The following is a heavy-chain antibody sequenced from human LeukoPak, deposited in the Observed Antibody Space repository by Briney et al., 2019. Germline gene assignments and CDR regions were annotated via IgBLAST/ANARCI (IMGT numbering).Heavy chain of an antibody. D-gene: IGHD6-19*01. V-gene: IGHV4-39*07. Sequence: PSETLSLTCSVSGDSIIGYYWGWIRQPPGKGLEWIGNIYYTGNTYYNSSLKSRVTISLDTSKNQFSLKLSSVTAADTAVYYCARVGQWLATDYWGQGTLVTVSS. CDR2: IYYTGNT. CDR1: GDSIIGYY. CDR3: ARVGQWLATDY. J-gene: IGHJ4*02.